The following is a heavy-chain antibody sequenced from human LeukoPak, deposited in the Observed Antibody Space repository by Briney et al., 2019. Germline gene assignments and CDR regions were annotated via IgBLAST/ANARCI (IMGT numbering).Heavy chain of an antibody. CDR2: IYHSGST. V-gene: IGHV4-38-2*01. D-gene: IGHD3-22*01. CDR1: GYSISSGYY. Sequence: SETLSLTCAVSGYSISSGYYWGWIRQPPGKGLEWIGSIYHSGSTYYNPSLKSRVTISVDTSKNQFSLKLSSVTAADTAVYYCARLRYDSRGEYYYMDVWGKGTTVTVSS. J-gene: IGHJ6*03. CDR3: ARLRYDSRGEYYYMDV.